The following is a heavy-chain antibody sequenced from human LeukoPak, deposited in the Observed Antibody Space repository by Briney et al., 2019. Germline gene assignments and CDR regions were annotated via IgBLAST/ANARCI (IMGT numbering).Heavy chain of an antibody. CDR3: AKDLFNYGSGDFDY. Sequence: GGSLRLSCAASGFTFSSYAMSWVRQAPGKGLEWVSTISGSGGRTNYADSVKGRFTISRDTSKNTLYLQMNSLRAEDTAVYYCAKDLFNYGSGDFDYWGQGTLVTVSS. D-gene: IGHD3-10*01. CDR2: ISGSGGRT. J-gene: IGHJ4*02. V-gene: IGHV3-23*01. CDR1: GFTFSSYA.